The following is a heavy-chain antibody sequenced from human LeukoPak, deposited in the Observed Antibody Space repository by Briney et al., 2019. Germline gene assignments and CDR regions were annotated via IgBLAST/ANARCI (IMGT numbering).Heavy chain of an antibody. CDR1: GGTFSSYA. CDR2: INPNSGGT. J-gene: IGHJ3*02. D-gene: IGHD3-22*01. CDR3: ARNYYDSSGYYYSAFDI. V-gene: IGHV1-2*06. Sequence: ASVKVSCKASGGTFSSYAISWVRQAPGQGLEWMGRINPNSGGTNYAQKFQGRVTMTRDTSISTAYMELSRLRSDDTAVYYCARNYYDSSGYYYSAFDIWGQGTMVTVSS.